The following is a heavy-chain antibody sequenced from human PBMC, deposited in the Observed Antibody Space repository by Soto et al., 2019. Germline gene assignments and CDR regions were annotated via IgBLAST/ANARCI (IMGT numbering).Heavy chain of an antibody. CDR3: ATGGRGYSSAPRFYFEY. Sequence: QVQLVQSGAEVKKPGSSVKVSCQASGGIFSSNAISWVRQAPGQGLEWMGGILPIFDTTHYAQKFQGRVTISADESTSRGEVGVGGVKSEDTALYYCATGGRGYSSAPRFYFEYWGQGTLVTVSS. D-gene: IGHD5-18*01. CDR1: GGIFSSNA. V-gene: IGHV1-69*01. CDR2: ILPIFDTT. J-gene: IGHJ4*02.